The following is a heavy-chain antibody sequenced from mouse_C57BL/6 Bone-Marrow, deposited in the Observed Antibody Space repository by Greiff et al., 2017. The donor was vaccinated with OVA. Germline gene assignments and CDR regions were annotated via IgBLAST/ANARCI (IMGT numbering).Heavy chain of an antibody. V-gene: IGHV1-85*01. J-gene: IGHJ1*03. CDR2: IYPRDGST. CDR1: GYTFTSYD. Sequence: VKLMESGPELVKPGASVKLSCKASGYTFTSYDINWVKQRPGQGLEWIGWIYPRDGSTKYNEKFKGKATLTVDTSSSTAYMELHSLTSEDSAVYFCADRLWYFDVWGTGTTVTVSS. CDR3: ADRLWYFDV.